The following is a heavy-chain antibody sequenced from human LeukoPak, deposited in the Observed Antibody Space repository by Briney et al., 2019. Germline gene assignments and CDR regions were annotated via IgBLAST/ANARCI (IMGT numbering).Heavy chain of an antibody. D-gene: IGHD4-17*01. J-gene: IGHJ4*02. CDR1: GFTFSSHE. Sequence: QPGGSLRLSCAASGFTFSSHEMNWVRQAPGKGLEWVSYISSSGSTIYYADSVKGRYTISRDNAKNSLYLQMNSLRAEDTAVYYCASQGQYHGDNLDYWGQGTLVTVSS. CDR2: ISSSGSTI. CDR3: ASQGQYHGDNLDY. V-gene: IGHV3-48*03.